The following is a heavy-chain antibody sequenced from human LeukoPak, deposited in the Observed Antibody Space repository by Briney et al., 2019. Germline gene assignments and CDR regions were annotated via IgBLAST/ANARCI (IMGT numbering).Heavy chain of an antibody. CDR3: AKRGRYYFDQ. J-gene: IGHJ4*02. CDR1: GFPFPSYD. V-gene: IGHV3-23*01. CDR2: ITASGGT. Sequence: PGGSQRLPCAASGFPFPSYDMIWVRQAPGKGLEWVSTITASGGTYYADSLKGRFTISRDTSKNTLYLQINSLRAEDTAVYYCAKRGRYYFDQWGQGTLVTVSS.